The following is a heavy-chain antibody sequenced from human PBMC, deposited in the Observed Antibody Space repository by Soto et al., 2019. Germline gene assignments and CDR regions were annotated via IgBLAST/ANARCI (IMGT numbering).Heavy chain of an antibody. D-gene: IGHD6-19*01. Sequence: ASVKVSCKASGYTFTSYAIHWVRQAPGQRLEWMGWINAGNGNTKYSQKFQDRVTITRDTSTSTAYMELSSLRSEDTAVYYCARDLGGWPDYWGQGTLVTVSS. CDR2: INAGNGNT. CDR3: ARDLGGWPDY. V-gene: IGHV1-3*01. J-gene: IGHJ4*02. CDR1: GYTFTSYA.